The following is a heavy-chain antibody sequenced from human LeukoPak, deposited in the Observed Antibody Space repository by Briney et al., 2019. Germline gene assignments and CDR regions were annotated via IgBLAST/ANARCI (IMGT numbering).Heavy chain of an antibody. CDR1: GFTFSSYS. V-gene: IGHV3-21*04. Sequence: PGGSLRLSCAASGFTFSSYSMNWVRQAPGKGLEWVSSISSSSSYIYYADSVKGRFTISRDNAKNSLYLQMNSLRAEDTAVYYCAKAERKFRHYSGSETYYRQGGLDFWGQGTLVTVSS. J-gene: IGHJ4*02. D-gene: IGHD3-10*01. CDR3: AKAERKFRHYSGSETYYRQGGLDF. CDR2: ISSSSSYI.